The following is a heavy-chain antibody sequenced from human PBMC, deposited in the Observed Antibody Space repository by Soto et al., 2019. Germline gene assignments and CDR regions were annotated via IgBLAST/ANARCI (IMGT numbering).Heavy chain of an antibody. Sequence: SGPTLVNPTQTLALTCTFSGFSLSTSGVGVGWIRQPPGKALEWLALIYWDDDKRYSPSLKSRLTITKDTSKNQVVLTMTNMEPVDTATYYCAHTFFGEDITMVRGVIIGPFDYWGQGTLVTVSS. D-gene: IGHD3-10*01. J-gene: IGHJ4*02. CDR1: GFSLSTSGVG. V-gene: IGHV2-5*02. CDR2: IYWDDDK. CDR3: AHTFFGEDITMVRGVIIGPFDY.